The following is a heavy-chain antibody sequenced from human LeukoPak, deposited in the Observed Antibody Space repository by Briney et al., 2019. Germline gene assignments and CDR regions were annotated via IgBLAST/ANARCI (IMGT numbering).Heavy chain of an antibody. V-gene: IGHV4-59*01. CDR1: GGSISSYY. D-gene: IGHD6-19*01. J-gene: IGHJ4*02. CDR3: ARVMSGWTIYYYFDY. Sequence: SETLSLTCTVSGGSISSYYWSWIRQPPGKGLEWIGYIYYSGSTNYNPSLKSRVTISVDTSKNQFSLKLSSVTAADTAVYYCARVMSGWTIYYYFDYWGQGTLVTVSS. CDR2: IYYSGST.